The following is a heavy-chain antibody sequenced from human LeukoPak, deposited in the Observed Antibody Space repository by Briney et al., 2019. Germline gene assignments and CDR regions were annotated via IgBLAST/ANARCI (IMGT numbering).Heavy chain of an antibody. Sequence: GGSLRLSCAASGFTFSSYAMSWVRQAAGKGLEWVSGISGSGGSTYYADSVKGRFTISRDNSKNTLYLQMNSLRAGDTAVYYCAKAMGATLFDYWGQGTLVTVSS. CDR3: AKAMGATLFDY. J-gene: IGHJ4*02. CDR2: ISGSGGST. V-gene: IGHV3-23*01. D-gene: IGHD1-26*01. CDR1: GFTFSSYA.